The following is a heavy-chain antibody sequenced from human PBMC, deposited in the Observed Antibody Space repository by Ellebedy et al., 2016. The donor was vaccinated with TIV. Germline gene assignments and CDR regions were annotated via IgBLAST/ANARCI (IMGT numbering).Heavy chain of an antibody. CDR3: AKDRIVGARKFDD. J-gene: IGHJ5*02. V-gene: IGHV3-23*01. CDR1: GFTFNSFA. Sequence: GESLKISCAASGFTFNSFAMSWVRQAPGKGLEWVSTISNSGESTNHADSGTGRFTISRDNSKNTLYLQMTGLRAEDTVVYYCAKDRIVGARKFDDWGQGTLVTVSS. D-gene: IGHD1-26*01. CDR2: ISNSGEST.